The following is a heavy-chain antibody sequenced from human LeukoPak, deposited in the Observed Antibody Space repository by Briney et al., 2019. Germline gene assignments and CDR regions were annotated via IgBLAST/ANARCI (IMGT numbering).Heavy chain of an antibody. D-gene: IGHD6-19*01. V-gene: IGHV1-3*03. Sequence: GASVKVSCKASGYTFTSYGISWVRQAPGQGLEWMGWIKVGNGNTKYSQEFQGRVTITRDTSASTAYMELSSLRSEDMAVYYCARVVKYSSGPLTDLLPYYFDYWGQGTLVTVSS. J-gene: IGHJ4*02. CDR1: GYTFTSYG. CDR3: ARVVKYSSGPLTDLLPYYFDY. CDR2: IKVGNGNT.